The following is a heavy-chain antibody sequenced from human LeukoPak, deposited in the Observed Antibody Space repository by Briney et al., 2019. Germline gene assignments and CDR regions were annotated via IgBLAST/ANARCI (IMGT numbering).Heavy chain of an antibody. CDR1: GGTFSSYA. Sequence: ASVKVSCKASGGTFSSYAISWVRQAPGQGLEWMGGITPIFGTANYAQKFQGRVTITTDESTSTAYMELSSLRSEDTAVYYCARDRGCSGGSCYAKYYFDYWGQGTLVTVSS. J-gene: IGHJ4*02. V-gene: IGHV1-69*05. CDR2: ITPIFGTA. CDR3: ARDRGCSGGSCYAKYYFDY. D-gene: IGHD2-15*01.